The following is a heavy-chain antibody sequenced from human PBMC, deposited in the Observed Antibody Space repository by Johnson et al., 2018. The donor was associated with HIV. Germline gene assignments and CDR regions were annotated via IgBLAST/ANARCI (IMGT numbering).Heavy chain of an antibody. CDR1: GFTFDDHG. CDR3: ARGAPNWNYEPFSDAFDT. Sequence: MQLVESGGGVVQPGGSLRLSCAASGFTFDDHGMSWVRQGSGKGLEWVSGINWNGGRTGYADSVKGRFTISRDNAKNSLYLQMNSLRAEDTAVFYCARGAPNWNYEPFSDAFDTWGQGTRVTVSS. J-gene: IGHJ3*02. D-gene: IGHD1-7*01. V-gene: IGHV3-20*04. CDR2: INWNGGRT.